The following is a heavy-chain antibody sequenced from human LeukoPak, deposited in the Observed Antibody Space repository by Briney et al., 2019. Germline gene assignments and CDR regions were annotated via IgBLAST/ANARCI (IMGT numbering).Heavy chain of an antibody. CDR2: IIPIFGTA. CDR3: ARVSPFEPAAGLDY. V-gene: IGHV1-69*13. Sequence: ASVKVSCKASGGTFSSYAISWVRQAPGQGLEWMGGIIPIFGTANYAQKFQGRVTITADESTSTAYMELSSLRSEDTAVYYCARVSPFEPAAGLDYWGQGTLVTVSS. CDR1: GGTFSSYA. J-gene: IGHJ4*02. D-gene: IGHD6-13*01.